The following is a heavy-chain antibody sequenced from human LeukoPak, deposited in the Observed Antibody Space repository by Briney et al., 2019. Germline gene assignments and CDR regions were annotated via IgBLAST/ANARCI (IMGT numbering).Heavy chain of an antibody. V-gene: IGHV4-59*13. J-gene: IGHJ4*02. CDR2: VSYSGNT. D-gene: IGHD3-3*01. CDR3: ARAGRFTSGRSYFFDN. CDR1: GGSISGYY. Sequence: SETLSLTCAVSGGSISGYYWSWIREPPGKGLEWFGYVSYSGNTNYTPSLKNRVSISVDTSKNRFSLQCRSVAAADTAFYSCARAGRFTSGRSYFFDNWGQGTLVTVSA.